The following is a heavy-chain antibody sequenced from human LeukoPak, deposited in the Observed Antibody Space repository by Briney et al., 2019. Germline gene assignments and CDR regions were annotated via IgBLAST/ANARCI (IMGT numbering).Heavy chain of an antibody. Sequence: ASVNVSCTASGYTFTGYYMHWVRQAPGQGLEWMGWINPNSGGTNYAQKFQGWVTMTRDTSISTAYMELSRLRSDDTAVYYCARVVGYSSGWYKRGNYFDYWGQGTLVTVPS. CDR1: GYTFTGYY. V-gene: IGHV1-2*04. CDR2: INPNSGGT. D-gene: IGHD6-19*01. CDR3: ARVVGYSSGWYKRGNYFDY. J-gene: IGHJ4*02.